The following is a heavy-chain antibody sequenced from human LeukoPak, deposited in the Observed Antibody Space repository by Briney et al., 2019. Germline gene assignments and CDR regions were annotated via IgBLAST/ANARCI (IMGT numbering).Heavy chain of an antibody. CDR3: ARRENWLYYFDY. CDR2: ISYSGST. J-gene: IGHJ4*02. V-gene: IGHV4-59*08. CDR1: GGSISSYY. Sequence: SETLSLTCTVSGGSISSYYWTWIRQPPGKGLEWIGYISYSGSTTYNPSLKIRVTISVDTSKNQFSLKLSTVTAADTAVYYWARRENWLYYFDYWGQGTLVTVSS. D-gene: IGHD1-1*01.